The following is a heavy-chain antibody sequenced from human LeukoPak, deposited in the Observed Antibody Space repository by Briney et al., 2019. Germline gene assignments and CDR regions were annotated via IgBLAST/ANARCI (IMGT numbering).Heavy chain of an antibody. V-gene: IGHV1-69*05. CDR1: GGTFSSYA. CDR3: ARDGVEGGSGSLRLDY. CDR2: IIPIFGTA. D-gene: IGHD3-10*01. J-gene: IGHJ4*02. Sequence: SVKVSCKASGGTFSSYAISWVRQAPGQGLEWMGRIIPIFGTANYAQKFQGRVTITTDESTSTAYMELSSLRSGDTAVYYCARDGVEGGSGSLRLDYWGQGTLVTVSS.